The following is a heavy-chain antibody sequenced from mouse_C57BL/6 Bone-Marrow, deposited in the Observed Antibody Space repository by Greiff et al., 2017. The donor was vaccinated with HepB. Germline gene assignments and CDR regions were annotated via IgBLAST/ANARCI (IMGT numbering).Heavy chain of an antibody. CDR2: IYPGDGGT. J-gene: IGHJ3*01. V-gene: IGHV1-82*01. CDR1: GYAFSSSW. Sequence: QVQLKESGPELVKPGASVKISCKASGYAFSSSWMNWVKQRPGKGLEWIGRIYPGDGGTNYNGKFKGKATLTADKSSSTAYMQLSSLTSADSAVYFCTYDYDPWFAYWGQGTRVTVSA. CDR3: TYDYDPWFAY. D-gene: IGHD2-4*01.